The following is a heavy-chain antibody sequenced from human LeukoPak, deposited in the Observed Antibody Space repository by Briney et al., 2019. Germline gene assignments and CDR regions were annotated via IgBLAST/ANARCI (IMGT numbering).Heavy chain of an antibody. J-gene: IGHJ3*02. V-gene: IGHV3-21*06. D-gene: IGHD3-22*01. CDR2: IDSSGGYM. Sequence: GGSLRLSCEASGFTFNTYSMNWARQAPGKGLEWVSSIDSSGGYMFYADSVKGRFIISRDNAKDSLYLQMNSLRAEDTAIYYCSRIITPSDDAFDIWGQGTMVTVSS. CDR1: GFTFNTYS. CDR3: SRIITPSDDAFDI.